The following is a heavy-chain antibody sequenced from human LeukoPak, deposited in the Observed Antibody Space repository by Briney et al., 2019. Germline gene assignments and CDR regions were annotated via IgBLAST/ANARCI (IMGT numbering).Heavy chain of an antibody. CDR1: GGTFSSYA. CDR2: TIPIFGTA. V-gene: IGHV1-69*05. J-gene: IGHJ4*02. CDR3: ARYGYCTNGVCPPWRD. Sequence: SVKVSCKASGGTFSSYAISWVRQAPGQGLEWMGGTIPIFGTANYAQKFQGRVTITTDESTSTAYMELSSMRSEDTAVYYCARYGYCTNGVCPPWRDWGQGTLVTVSS. D-gene: IGHD2-8*01.